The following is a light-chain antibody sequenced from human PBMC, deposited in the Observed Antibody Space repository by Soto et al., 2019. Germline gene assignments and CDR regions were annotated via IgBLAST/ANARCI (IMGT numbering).Light chain of an antibody. CDR2: DAS. Sequence: EIVLTQSPGTLSLYPGARATLSCRASQSVSSSYLAWYQQKPGQAPRLLIYDASNRATGIPARFSGSGSGTDFTLTISSLEPEDFAVYYCQQRSNWPITFGQGTRLEI. J-gene: IGKJ5*01. CDR3: QQRSNWPIT. V-gene: IGKV3-11*01. CDR1: QSVSSSY.